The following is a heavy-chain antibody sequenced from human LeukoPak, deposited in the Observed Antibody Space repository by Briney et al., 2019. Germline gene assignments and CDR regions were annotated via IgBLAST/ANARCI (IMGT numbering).Heavy chain of an antibody. CDR3: ARNTAVAGVFDY. Sequence: ASVKVSCKASGYTFTGYAMHWVRQAPGQSLEWMGWINADIGNTKYSQKFQGRVTITADESTSTAYMELSSLRSEDTAVYYCARNTAVAGVFDYWGQGTLVTVSS. J-gene: IGHJ4*02. CDR1: GYTFTGYA. CDR2: INADIGNT. V-gene: IGHV1-3*01. D-gene: IGHD6-19*01.